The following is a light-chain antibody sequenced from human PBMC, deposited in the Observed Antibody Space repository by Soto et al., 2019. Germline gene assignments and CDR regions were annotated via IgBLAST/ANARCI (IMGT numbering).Light chain of an antibody. CDR1: ISDVGSYDH. Sequence: QSVLTQPASVSGSPGQSITISCTGSISDVGSYDHVSWYQQHPGKAPKLMIYQVSRRPSGVSNRFFGSKSGNTASLAISGLQPEDEADYYCSSYTTTSNYVFGTGTKVTVL. V-gene: IGLV2-14*02. CDR3: SSYTTTSNYV. CDR2: QVS. J-gene: IGLJ1*01.